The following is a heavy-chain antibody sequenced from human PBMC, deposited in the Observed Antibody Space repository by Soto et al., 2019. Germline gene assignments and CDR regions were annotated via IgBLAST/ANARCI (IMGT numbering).Heavy chain of an antibody. D-gene: IGHD3-10*01. CDR3: AKKVNSGPGSQYFDY. V-gene: IGHV3-23*01. CDR1: GFTFSSYS. Sequence: GGSLRLSCAASGFTFSSYSMSWVRQAPGKGLEWVSGFRSSGDDGTTYYADSVKGRFTISRDNSKNTLFLQMDNLRAEDTAIYYCAKKVNSGPGSQYFDYGGQGTLVTVSS. CDR2: FRSSGDDGTT. J-gene: IGHJ4*02.